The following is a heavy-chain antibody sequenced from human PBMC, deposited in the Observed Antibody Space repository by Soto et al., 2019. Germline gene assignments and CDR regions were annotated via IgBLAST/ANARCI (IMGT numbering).Heavy chain of an antibody. J-gene: IGHJ4*02. Sequence: PSETLSLTCAVSRGSFSGYYWSWVRQFPGKGLEWIGEIIHTGSTNYNPSLKSRVTMSIDTSKKEISLKLSSVTAADTAVYYCARVGQPPYDYWGQATLVTVSS. V-gene: IGHV4-34*12. CDR1: RGSFSGYY. D-gene: IGHD2-2*01. CDR3: ARVGQPPYDY. CDR2: IIHTGST.